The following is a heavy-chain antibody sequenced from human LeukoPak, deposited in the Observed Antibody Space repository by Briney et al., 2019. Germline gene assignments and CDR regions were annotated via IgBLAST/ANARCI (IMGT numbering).Heavy chain of an antibody. V-gene: IGHV3-53*01. D-gene: IGHD3-9*01. CDR2: IYSGGST. CDR1: GFTVSSNY. Sequence: PGGSLRLSCAASGFTVSSNYMSWVRQAPGKGLEWVSVIYSGGSTYYADSVKGRFTISRDNSNNTLHLQMNSLRAEDTAVYYCARGYDILPGYYFDYWGQGTLVTVSS. CDR3: ARGYDILPGYYFDY. J-gene: IGHJ4*02.